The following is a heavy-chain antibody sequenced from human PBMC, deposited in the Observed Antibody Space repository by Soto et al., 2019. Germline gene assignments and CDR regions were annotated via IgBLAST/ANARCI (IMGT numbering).Heavy chain of an antibody. CDR2: ISWNSGSI. Sequence: PGGSLRLSCAASGFTFDDYAMHWVRQAPGKGLEWVSGISWNSGSIGYADSVKGRFTISRDNAKNSLYLQMNSLRAEDTALYYCAKDRYFDWSTYYFDYWGQGTLVTVSS. CDR3: AKDRYFDWSTYYFDY. V-gene: IGHV3-9*01. CDR1: GFTFDDYA. D-gene: IGHD3-9*01. J-gene: IGHJ4*02.